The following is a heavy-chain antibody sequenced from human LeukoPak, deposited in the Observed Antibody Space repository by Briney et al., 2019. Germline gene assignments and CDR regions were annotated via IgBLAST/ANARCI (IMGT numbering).Heavy chain of an antibody. D-gene: IGHD2-15*01. Sequence: GGSLRLSCVASGFTFSSYGMSWVRQAPGKGLEWVSSTSGSGDDTYYAVSVKGRFTLSRDNSKSTLYLQMNSLRADDTAVYYCAKKRSSGGATQFDYWGQGTLVTVSS. CDR3: AKKRSSGGATQFDY. CDR1: GFTFSSYG. CDR2: TSGSGDDT. V-gene: IGHV3-23*01. J-gene: IGHJ4*02.